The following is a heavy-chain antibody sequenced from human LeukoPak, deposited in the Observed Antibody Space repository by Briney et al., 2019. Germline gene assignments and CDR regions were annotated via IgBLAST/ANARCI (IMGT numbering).Heavy chain of an antibody. V-gene: IGHV4-31*03. CDR1: GGSITSGGYY. J-gene: IGHJ4*02. D-gene: IGHD6-13*01. Sequence: TLSLTCTVSGGSITSGGYYWSWIRQHPGKGLEWIGYIYYSGSTYYNPSLKSRVTISVDTSKNQFSLKLSSVTAADTAVYYCASQNSTQYYFDYWGQGTLVTVSS. CDR2: IYYSGST. CDR3: ASQNSTQYYFDY.